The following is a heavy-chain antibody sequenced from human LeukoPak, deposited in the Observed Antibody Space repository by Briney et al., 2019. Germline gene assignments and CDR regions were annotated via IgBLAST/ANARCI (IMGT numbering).Heavy chain of an antibody. CDR1: GFTFGSYE. CDR3: ARNVYDLRGQWLVPGFDY. V-gene: IGHV3-48*03. D-gene: IGHD6-19*01. CDR2: IGTIISTT. Sequence: GGSLRLSCAASGFTFGSYEMNWVRQAPGKGLEWVSYIGTIISTTYYADSVKGRFTVSRDDAKSSLYLQMSSLRAEDTAVYYCARNVYDLRGQWLVPGFDYWGQGALVTVSS. J-gene: IGHJ4*02.